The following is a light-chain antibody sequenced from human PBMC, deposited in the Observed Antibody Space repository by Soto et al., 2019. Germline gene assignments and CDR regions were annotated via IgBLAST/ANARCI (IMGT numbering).Light chain of an antibody. CDR2: GAS. J-gene: IGKJ5*01. Sequence: IVMTQSPATLSVSPGERATLSCRASQSVSSNLAWYQQKPGQAPRLLIYGASTRATGIPARFSGSGSGTDFTLTISSLEPEDFAVYYCQQRSNWPITFGQGTRLEN. V-gene: IGKV3-15*01. CDR3: QQRSNWPIT. CDR1: QSVSSN.